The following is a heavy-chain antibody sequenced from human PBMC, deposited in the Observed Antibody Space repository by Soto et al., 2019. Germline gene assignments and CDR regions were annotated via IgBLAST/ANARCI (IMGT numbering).Heavy chain of an antibody. CDR1: GGSLSSYY. D-gene: IGHD2-2*01. CDR2: IYYSGST. CDR3: ARSIAVVPAAMSYHYMDV. V-gene: IGHV4-59*01. Sequence: SETLSLTCTVSGGSLSSYYWSWIRQPPGKGLEWIGYIYYSGSTNYNPSLKSRVTISVDTSKNQFSLKLSPVTAADTAVYYCARSIAVVPAAMSYHYMDVWRKGTTVPVSS. J-gene: IGHJ6*03.